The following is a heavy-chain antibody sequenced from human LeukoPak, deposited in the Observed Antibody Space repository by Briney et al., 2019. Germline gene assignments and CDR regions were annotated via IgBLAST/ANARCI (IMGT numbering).Heavy chain of an antibody. Sequence: GGSLRLSCAVSGLTFNNYAMSWVRQAPGKGLEWVSGISGRGASKYYADSVKGRFTISRDNAKNSLYLQMNSLTAEDTAVYYCARDFRYDNSGYYVFWGQGTLVTVSS. J-gene: IGHJ4*02. CDR2: ISGRGASK. V-gene: IGHV3-23*01. CDR3: ARDFRYDNSGYYVF. CDR1: GLTFNNYA. D-gene: IGHD3-22*01.